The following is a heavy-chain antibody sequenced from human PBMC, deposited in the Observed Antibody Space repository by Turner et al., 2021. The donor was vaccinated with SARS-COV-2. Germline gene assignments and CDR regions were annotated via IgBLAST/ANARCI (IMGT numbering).Heavy chain of an antibody. Sequence: QVQLQESGPGLVKPSETLSLTCTVSGASISSYYWSWIRQPPGKGLEWIGYIHYSGSTNYNPSLKSRVTISVDTYKNQFSLKLTSVTAADTAVYYCARSGGWYFGYFDYWGQGTLVTVSS. J-gene: IGHJ4*02. CDR1: GASISSYY. CDR2: IHYSGST. V-gene: IGHV4-59*01. CDR3: ARSGGWYFGYFDY. D-gene: IGHD6-19*01.